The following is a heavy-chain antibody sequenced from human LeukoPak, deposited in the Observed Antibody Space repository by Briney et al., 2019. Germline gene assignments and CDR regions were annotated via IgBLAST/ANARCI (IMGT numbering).Heavy chain of an antibody. V-gene: IGHV4-30-2*01. CDR2: IYHSGST. J-gene: IGHJ4*02. Sequence: SETLSLTCTVSGGSISSGGYYWSWIRQPPGKGLEWIGYIYHSGSTYYNPSLKSRVTISVDRSKNQFSLKLSSVTAADTAVYYCARDSRAAAGTMFDYWGQGTLVTVSS. CDR3: ARDSRAAAGTMFDY. CDR1: GGSISSGGYY. D-gene: IGHD6-13*01.